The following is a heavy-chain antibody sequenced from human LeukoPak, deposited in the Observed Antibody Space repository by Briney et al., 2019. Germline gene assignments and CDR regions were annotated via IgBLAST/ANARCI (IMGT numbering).Heavy chain of an antibody. J-gene: IGHJ3*02. CDR1: GGTFSSYA. Sequence: GASVKVSCKASGGTFSSYAISWVRQAPGQGLEWMGGIIPIFGTANYAQKFQGRVTMTRDTSISTAYMELSRLRSDDTAVYYCARAGLWDYSDSSGYHNGAFDIWGQGTMVTVSS. CDR2: IIPIFGTA. CDR3: ARAGLWDYSDSSGYHNGAFDI. D-gene: IGHD3-22*01. V-gene: IGHV1-69*05.